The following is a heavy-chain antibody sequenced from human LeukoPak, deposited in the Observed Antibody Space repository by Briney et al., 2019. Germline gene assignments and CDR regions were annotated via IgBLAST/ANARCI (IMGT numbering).Heavy chain of an antibody. D-gene: IGHD6-19*01. J-gene: IGHJ4*02. Sequence: GRSLRLSCVASDSTFSTYGMHWVRQAPGKGLEWVAVISFDGSHKYYADSVKGRFTISRDNSKNTLYLQMNSLRAEDTAVYYCARAVSSGAFSLDYWGQGTLVTVSS. CDR3: ARAVSSGAFSLDY. CDR1: DSTFSTYG. CDR2: ISFDGSHK. V-gene: IGHV3-30*03.